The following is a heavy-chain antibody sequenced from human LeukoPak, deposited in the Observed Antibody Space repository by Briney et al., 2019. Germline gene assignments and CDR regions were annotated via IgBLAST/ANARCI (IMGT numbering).Heavy chain of an antibody. J-gene: IGHJ6*03. CDR2: IDSGGNP. CDR3: ARAPYYMDV. CDR1: GFTVSNNH. V-gene: IGHV3-53*01. Sequence: GGSLRLSCAASGFTVSNNHMSWFRQAPGKGLEWVSTIDSGGNPHYADSVKGRFTISRDNSNNTLYLQMNTLRSEDTAVYYCARAPYYMDVWGKGTTVTVSS.